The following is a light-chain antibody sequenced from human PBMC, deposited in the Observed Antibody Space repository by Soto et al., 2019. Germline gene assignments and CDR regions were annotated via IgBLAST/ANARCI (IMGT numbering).Light chain of an antibody. J-gene: IGLJ3*02. V-gene: IGLV7-46*01. CDR2: DTT. CDR1: TGAVSSGHY. CDR3: LLFYSGGRRV. Sequence: QAVVTQEPSLTVSPGGTVTLTCGSSTGAVSSGHYPYWFQQKPGQAPRTLIFDTTNKHSWTPARFSGSLLGGKAALTLSGAQPEDEADYYCLLFYSGGRRVFGGGTKVTVL.